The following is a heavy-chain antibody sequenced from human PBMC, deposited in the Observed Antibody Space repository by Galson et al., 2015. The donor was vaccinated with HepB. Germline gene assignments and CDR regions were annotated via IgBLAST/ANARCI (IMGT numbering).Heavy chain of an antibody. J-gene: IGHJ4*02. CDR2: ISPYNGNT. V-gene: IGHV1-18*01. D-gene: IGHD2-2*03. CDR3: ARLDIVVVPGLGDYFDY. CDR1: GYTFTSHG. Sequence: ASVTVSCKASGYTFTSHGFTWVRQAPGQGLEWMGWISPYNGNTNYAQKLQGRVTMTTDTSTSTAYMELRSLRSDDTAVYYCARLDIVVVPGLGDYFDYWGQGTLVTVSS.